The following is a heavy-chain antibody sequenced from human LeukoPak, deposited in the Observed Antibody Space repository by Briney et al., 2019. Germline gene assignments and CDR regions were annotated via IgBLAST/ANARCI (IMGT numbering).Heavy chain of an antibody. CDR1: GGSISSGSYY. Sequence: SQTLSLTCTVSGGSISSGSYYWSWIRQPAGKGLEWIGRIYTSGSTNYNPSLKSRVTISVDTSKNQFSLKLSSVTAADTAVYYCARARPDPYYYCYMDVWGKGTTVTVSS. CDR3: ARARPDPYYYCYMDV. J-gene: IGHJ6*03. CDR2: IYTSGST. V-gene: IGHV4-61*02. D-gene: IGHD1-14*01.